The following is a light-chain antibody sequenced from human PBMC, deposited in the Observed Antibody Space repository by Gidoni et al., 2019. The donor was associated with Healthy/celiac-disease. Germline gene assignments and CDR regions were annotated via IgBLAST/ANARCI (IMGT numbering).Light chain of an antibody. J-gene: IGKJ1*01. V-gene: IGKV3-11*01. CDR2: DAS. Sequence: IVLTQCPATLSLSPGERATLSCRASQSVSSYLAWYQQKPGQAPRLLIYDASNRATGIPARFSGSGSGTDFTLTISSLEPEDFAVYYCQQRSNWPSWTFGQGTKVEIK. CDR3: QQRSNWPSWT. CDR1: QSVSSY.